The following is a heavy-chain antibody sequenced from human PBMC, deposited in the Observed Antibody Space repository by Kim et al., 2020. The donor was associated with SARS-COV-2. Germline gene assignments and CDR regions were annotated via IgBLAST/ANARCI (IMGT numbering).Heavy chain of an antibody. CDR1: GFMFSSYN. V-gene: IGHV3-33*01. Sequence: GGSLRLSCAASGFMFSSYNINWVRQAPGKGLEWLAVIWTDGSTANYADSVKGRFSISRDNSKNMVYLHMTILTVEDMAIYYCATLARFALDIWGQGTMVTVSS. CDR2: IWTDGSTA. D-gene: IGHD6-13*01. J-gene: IGHJ3*02. CDR3: ATLARFALDI.